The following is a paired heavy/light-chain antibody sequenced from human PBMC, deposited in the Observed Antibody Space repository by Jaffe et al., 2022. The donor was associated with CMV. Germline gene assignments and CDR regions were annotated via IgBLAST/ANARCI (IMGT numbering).Light chain of an antibody. J-gene: IGKJ4*01. Sequence: EIVLTQSPGTLSLSPGETATLSCRASQTIRRSYLAWYQQKPGQAPRLLISGATNRATGIPDRFSGSGSGTDFTLTIRRLEPDDFAVYYCQQYTSSPLTFGGGTKVDIK. CDR1: QTIRRSY. CDR3: QQYTSSPLT. CDR2: GAT. V-gene: IGKV3-20*01.
Heavy chain of an antibody. J-gene: IGHJ3*02. CDR2: ISGNNDNS. CDR3: ARGDVKWGNSGAFDI. V-gene: IGHV1-18*04. CDR1: GYTFTNYG. Sequence: QAQLVQSGADVREPGASVRVSCKTSGYTFTNYGISWVRQAPGQGLEWMAWISGNNDNSKYAGKFQDRVTLTTDTSTTTAYMELRSLRSDDTAVYYCARGDVKWGNSGAFDIWGQGTMVIVSS. D-gene: IGHD1-26*01.